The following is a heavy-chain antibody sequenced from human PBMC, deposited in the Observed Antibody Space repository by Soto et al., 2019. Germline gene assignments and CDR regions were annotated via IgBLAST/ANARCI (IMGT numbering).Heavy chain of an antibody. Sequence: PSETLSLTCTVSGGSISSYDWSWIRQPPEKGLEWIGEISYSGRIHFNPSLKSRVTISVDTSKNQFSLKMSSVTAADTALYYCARVERGTATTVVDAFDIWGQGTMVTVSS. V-gene: IGHV4-59*04. CDR3: ARVERGTATTVVDAFDI. J-gene: IGHJ3*02. CDR2: ISYSGRI. CDR1: GGSISSYD. D-gene: IGHD1-1*01.